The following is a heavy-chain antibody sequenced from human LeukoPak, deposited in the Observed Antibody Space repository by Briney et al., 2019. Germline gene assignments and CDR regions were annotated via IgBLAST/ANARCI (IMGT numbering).Heavy chain of an antibody. V-gene: IGHV1-18*01. D-gene: IGHD2-2*01. CDR2: ISAYNGNT. CDR3: ARDRGRSTSCYGESSIAARVCAFDI. J-gene: IGHJ3*02. Sequence: ASVKVSCKATGYTFTSYGISWVRQAPGQGLEWMGWISAYNGNTNYAQKLQGRVTMTTDTSTSTAYMELRSLRSDDTAVYYCARDRGRSTSCYGESSIAARVCAFDIWGQGTMVTVSS. CDR1: GYTFTSYG.